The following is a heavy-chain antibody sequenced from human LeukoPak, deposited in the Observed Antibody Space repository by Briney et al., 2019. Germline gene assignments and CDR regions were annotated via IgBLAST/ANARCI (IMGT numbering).Heavy chain of an antibody. CDR2: IYTSGST. J-gene: IGHJ4*02. CDR1: GGSISSGSYY. CDR3: ARGDFWSGYEDY. D-gene: IGHD3-3*01. Sequence: SETLSLTCTVSGGSISSGSYYWRWLRQPAGRGLEWIGRIYTSGSTNYNPSLKSRVTISVDTSKNQFSLKLSSVTAADTAVYYCARGDFWSGYEDYWGQGTLVTVSS. V-gene: IGHV4-61*02.